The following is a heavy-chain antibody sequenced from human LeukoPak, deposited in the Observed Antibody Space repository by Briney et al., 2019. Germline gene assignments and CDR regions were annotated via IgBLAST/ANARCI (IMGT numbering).Heavy chain of an antibody. V-gene: IGHV4-30-2*01. Sequence: SETLSLTCAVSGGSISSGGYSWRWLRQPPGKGLEWIGYIYHSGSTYYNPSLKSRVTISVDRSKNQFSLKLSSVTAADTAVYYCARGVHYDILTGYYRLRSFDYGGQGTLVTVSS. CDR2: IYHSGST. CDR1: GGSISSGGYS. D-gene: IGHD3-9*01. J-gene: IGHJ4*02. CDR3: ARGVHYDILTGYYRLRSFDY.